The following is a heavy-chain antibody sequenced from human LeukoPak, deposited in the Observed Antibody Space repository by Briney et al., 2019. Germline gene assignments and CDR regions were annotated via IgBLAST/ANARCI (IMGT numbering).Heavy chain of an antibody. J-gene: IGHJ4*02. V-gene: IGHV5-51*01. CDR1: GYSFTSYW. D-gene: IGHD5-18*01. Sequence: GESLKISCKGSGYSFTSYWIGWVRQMPGKGLGWMGIIYPGDSDTRYSPSFQGQVTISADKSISTAYLQWSSLKASDTAMYYCARHGGYSYGYSDFDYWGQGTLVTVSS. CDR2: IYPGDSDT. CDR3: ARHGGYSYGYSDFDY.